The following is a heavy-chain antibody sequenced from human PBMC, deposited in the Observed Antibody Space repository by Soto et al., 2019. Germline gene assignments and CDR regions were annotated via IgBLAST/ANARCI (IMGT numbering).Heavy chain of an antibody. J-gene: IGHJ6*02. D-gene: IGHD6-25*01. Sequence: SETLSLTCAVSGDSVSSSSCWSWVRHAPGKGLAWIGAIYHSGTFNYNPSLASRVSVSVDKSRNQLSLNLKSVTVTETAVEYCAMLLSAATCQYCSMEFWGLRTRVTDSS. CDR2: IYHSGTF. V-gene: IGHV4-4*02. CDR1: GDSVSSSSC. CDR3: AMLLSAATCQYCSMEF.